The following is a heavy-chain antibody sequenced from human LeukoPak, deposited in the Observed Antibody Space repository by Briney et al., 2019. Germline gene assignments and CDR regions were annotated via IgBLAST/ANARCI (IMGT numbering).Heavy chain of an antibody. Sequence: GEPLKISCKGSGYSFTSYWIGWVRQMPGKGLEWMGIIYPGDSDTRYTPSFQGQPTPSADKSISTAYLKWSSVKASDTAMYYCARLFWDSSSSNFQHWGQGTLVTVSS. V-gene: IGHV5-51*01. D-gene: IGHD6-6*01. J-gene: IGHJ1*01. CDR1: GYSFTSYW. CDR3: ARLFWDSSSSNFQH. CDR2: IYPGDSDT.